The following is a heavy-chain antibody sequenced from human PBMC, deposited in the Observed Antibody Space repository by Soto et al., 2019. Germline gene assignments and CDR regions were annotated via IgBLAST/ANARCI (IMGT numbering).Heavy chain of an antibody. V-gene: IGHV3-9*01. CDR1: GFTFDDYA. CDR3: AKDMVGVGSGCYVY. Sequence: EVQLVESGGGLVQPGRSLRLSCAASGFTFDDYAMHWVRQAPGKGLEWVSGISWNSGSIGYADSVKGRFTISRDNAKNSLYLQMNSLRAEDTALYYCAKDMVGVGSGCYVYWVQGTLVTVS. J-gene: IGHJ4*02. D-gene: IGHD2-21*01. CDR2: ISWNSGSI.